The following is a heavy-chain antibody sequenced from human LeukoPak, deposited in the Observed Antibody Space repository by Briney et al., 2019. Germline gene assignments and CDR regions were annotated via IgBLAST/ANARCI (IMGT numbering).Heavy chain of an antibody. J-gene: IGHJ4*02. CDR1: GGPIRDFY. V-gene: IGHV4-59*08. CDR3: ASNWSDFDF. Sequence: PSETLSLTCTVSGGPIRDFYWSWIRLPPGKGLEWIGYTYYSGSTSYNPSLQSRVAISVDMSKSQFSLELSSVTAADTAIYYCASNWSDFDFWGRGTLVTVSS. D-gene: IGHD1-1*01. CDR2: TYYSGST.